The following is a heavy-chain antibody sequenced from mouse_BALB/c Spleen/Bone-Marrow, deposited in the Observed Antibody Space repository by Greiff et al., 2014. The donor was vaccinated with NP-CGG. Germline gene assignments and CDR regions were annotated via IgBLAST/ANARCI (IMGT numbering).Heavy chain of an antibody. Sequence: VKLVESGPGLVAPSQSLSITCTVSGFSLTNYGVHWVRQPPGKGLEWLGVIWADGSTNYNSALMSRLGISKDNSKRQVFFKMINLQTDDTAMYDCARITTATGATDYWGQGTSDTVSS. CDR3: ARITTATGATDY. V-gene: IGHV2-9*02. D-gene: IGHD1-2*01. CDR1: GFSLTNYG. J-gene: IGHJ4*01. CDR2: IWADGST.